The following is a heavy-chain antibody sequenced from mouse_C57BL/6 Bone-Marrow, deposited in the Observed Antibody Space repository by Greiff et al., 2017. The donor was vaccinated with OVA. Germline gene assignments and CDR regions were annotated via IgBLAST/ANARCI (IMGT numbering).Heavy chain of an antibody. V-gene: IGHV14-2*01. CDR1: GFNITDYY. CDR3: ARIYYGSSYEFAY. CDR2: IDPEDGET. Sequence: VQLQQSGAELVKPGASVKLSCTASGFNITDYYMHWVKQRTEQGLEWIGRIDPEDGETKYAPKFQGKATITADTSSNTAYLQLSSLTSEDTAVYYCARIYYGSSYEFAYWGQGTLVTVSA. D-gene: IGHD1-1*01. J-gene: IGHJ3*01.